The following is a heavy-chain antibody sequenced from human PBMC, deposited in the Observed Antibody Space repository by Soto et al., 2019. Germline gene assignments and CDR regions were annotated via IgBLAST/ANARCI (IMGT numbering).Heavy chain of an antibody. J-gene: IGHJ3*02. V-gene: IGHV3-23*01. CDR3: VKDMGTNGHDSFER. D-gene: IGHD2-8*01. CDR1: GFTYESYA. Sequence: EVQLLESGGGLVQPGGSLRLSCAASGFTYESYAMSWVRQAPGKGLEWVSGINSGGTVAHYADSVKGRFAISRDNSKNTLYLQMNSLRAEDTALYYCVKDMGTNGHDSFERWGQGTMVTVSS. CDR2: INSGGTVA.